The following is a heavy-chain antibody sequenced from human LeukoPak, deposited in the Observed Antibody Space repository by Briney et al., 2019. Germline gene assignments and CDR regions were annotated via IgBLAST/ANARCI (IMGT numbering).Heavy chain of an antibody. CDR1: GFTFSSYG. V-gene: IGHV3-30*02. D-gene: IGHD2-21*02. J-gene: IGHJ3*02. CDR3: ARDFDPRGDCYAFDI. CDR2: IRYDGSNK. Sequence: GGSLRLSCAASGFTFSSYGMHWVRQAPGKGLEWVAFIRYDGSNKYYADSVKGRFTISRDNSKNTLYLQMNSLRAEDTAVYYCARDFDPRGDCYAFDIWGQGTMVTVSS.